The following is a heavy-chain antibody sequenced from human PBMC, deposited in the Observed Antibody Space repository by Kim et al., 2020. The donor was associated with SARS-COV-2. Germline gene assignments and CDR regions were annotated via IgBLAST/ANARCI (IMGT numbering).Heavy chain of an antibody. CDR1: GFTFSSYA. CDR3: VKSRGATKPPGVGAFDI. J-gene: IGHJ3*02. V-gene: IGHV3-64D*06. CDR2: ISSNGGST. D-gene: IGHD1-26*01. Sequence: GGSLRLSCSASGFTFSSYAMHWVRQAPGKGLEYVSAISSNGGSTYYADSVKGRFTISRDNSKNTLYLQMSSLRAEDTAVYYCVKSRGATKPPGVGAFDIWGQGTMVTVSS.